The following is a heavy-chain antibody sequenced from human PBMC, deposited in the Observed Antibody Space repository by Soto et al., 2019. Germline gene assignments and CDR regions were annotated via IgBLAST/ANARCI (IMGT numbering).Heavy chain of an antibody. J-gene: IGHJ4*02. Sequence: SVKVSCKASGGTFSSYAISWVRQAPGQGLEWMGGIIPIFGTANYAQKFQGRVTITADESTSTAYMELSSLRSEDTAVYYCARRALAVAWDYFDYWGQGTRVAVAS. CDR1: GGTFSSYA. CDR3: ARRALAVAWDYFDY. D-gene: IGHD6-19*01. CDR2: IIPIFGTA. V-gene: IGHV1-69*13.